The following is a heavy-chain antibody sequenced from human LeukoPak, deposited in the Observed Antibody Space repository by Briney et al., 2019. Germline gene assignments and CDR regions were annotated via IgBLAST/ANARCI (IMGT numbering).Heavy chain of an antibody. CDR2: ISDSGGST. CDR3: AKAETSYHAFDI. Sequence: GGSLRLSCAASGFTFSSYAMSWVRQAPGKGLEWVSTISDSGGSTYYAGSLKGRFTISRDNSKNTLYLQMNSLRAEDTAVYYCAKAETSYHAFDIWGQGTMVTVSS. V-gene: IGHV3-23*01. CDR1: GFTFSSYA. J-gene: IGHJ3*02.